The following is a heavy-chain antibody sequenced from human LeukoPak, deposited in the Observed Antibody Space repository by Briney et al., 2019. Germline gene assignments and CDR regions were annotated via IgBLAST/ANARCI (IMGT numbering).Heavy chain of an antibody. CDR2: IYYNGTA. Sequence: PSETLSLTCAVYGRSFIGYYWSWIRQPPGEGLEWIGHIYYNGTANYNPSLKSRVTISPDTSKNQFSLKLTSFTAADTSVYFCARGRHFSWSITGLSFYFDFWGQGTLVTVSS. CDR3: ARGRHFSWSITGLSFYFDF. D-gene: IGHD1-20*01. J-gene: IGHJ4*02. V-gene: IGHV4-59*01. CDR1: GRSFIGYY.